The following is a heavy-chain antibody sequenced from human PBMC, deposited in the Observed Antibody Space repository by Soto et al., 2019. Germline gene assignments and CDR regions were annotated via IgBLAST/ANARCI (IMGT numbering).Heavy chain of an antibody. Sequence: QVKMVQSGAEVKKPGASVKVSCKASGYSFTSYDVNWVRQAPGQGLEWVGWMTPNSDDTGYAQKFQGRVTLTRDTSISTAYMELSGLTSEDTSMYYCARGLAVTRDAFDVWGQGTMVTVSS. D-gene: IGHD2-15*01. CDR1: GYSFTSYD. J-gene: IGHJ3*01. CDR2: MTPNSDDT. CDR3: ARGLAVTRDAFDV. V-gene: IGHV1-8*01.